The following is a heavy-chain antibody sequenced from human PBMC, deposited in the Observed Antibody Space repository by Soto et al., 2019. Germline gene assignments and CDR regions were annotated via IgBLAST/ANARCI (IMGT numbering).Heavy chain of an antibody. D-gene: IGHD4-17*01. CDR3: AARTSYDYGDYVFDY. CDR2: IVVGSGDT. CDR1: GFTFTSSA. V-gene: IGHV1-58*01. J-gene: IGHJ4*02. Sequence: SVKVSCKASGFTFTSSAVQWVRQARGQRLEWIGWIVVGSGDTNYAQKFQERVTITRDMSTSTAYMGLSSLRSEDTAVYYCAARTSYDYGDYVFDYWGQGTLVTVSS.